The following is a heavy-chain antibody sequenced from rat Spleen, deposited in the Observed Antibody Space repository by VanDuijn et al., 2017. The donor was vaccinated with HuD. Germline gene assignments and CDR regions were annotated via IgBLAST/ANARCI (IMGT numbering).Heavy chain of an antibody. D-gene: IGHD1-11*01. V-gene: IGHV5-31*01. Sequence: EVQLVESGGGLVQPGRSLKLSCVASGFTFNNYWMTWIRQAPGKGLEWVASISPSGVGTYYRDSMKGRFTISRDNAKGTLYLQMDSLRSEDTATYYCATRTTIALFAYWGQVTLVTVSS. CDR3: ATRTTIALFAY. CDR1: GFTFNNYW. CDR2: ISPSGVGT. J-gene: IGHJ3*01.